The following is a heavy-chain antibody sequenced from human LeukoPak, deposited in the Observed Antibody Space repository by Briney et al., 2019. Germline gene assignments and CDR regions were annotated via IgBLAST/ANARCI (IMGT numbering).Heavy chain of an antibody. Sequence: GGSLRLSCAASGFTFSTYTMNWVRQAPGKGLEWVSSISTSSIYIYYADSVKGRFTISRDNAKNSLYLQMNSLRAEDTAVYYCARGVEQQLVYYYYYMDVWGKGTTVTISS. J-gene: IGHJ6*03. CDR3: ARGVEQQLVYYYYYMDV. CDR2: ISTSSIYI. CDR1: GFTFSTYT. V-gene: IGHV3-21*01. D-gene: IGHD6-13*01.